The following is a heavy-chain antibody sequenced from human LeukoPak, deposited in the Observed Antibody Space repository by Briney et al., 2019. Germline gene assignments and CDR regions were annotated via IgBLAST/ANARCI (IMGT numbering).Heavy chain of an antibody. Sequence: GGSLRLSCAASGFTFSGSAMHWVRQASGKGLEWVGRIRSKANSYATAYAASVKGRFTISRDDSKNTAYLQMNSLKTEDTAVYYCTSSGDSSGYCYIRFDYWGQGTLVTVSS. V-gene: IGHV3-73*01. J-gene: IGHJ4*02. D-gene: IGHD3-22*01. CDR2: IRSKANSYAT. CDR3: TSSGDSSGYCYIRFDY. CDR1: GFTFSGSA.